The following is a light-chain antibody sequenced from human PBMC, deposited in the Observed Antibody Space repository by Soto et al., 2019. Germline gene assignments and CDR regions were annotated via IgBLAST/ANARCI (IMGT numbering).Light chain of an antibody. CDR1: QSISSW. V-gene: IGKV1-5*03. CDR2: KAS. J-gene: IGKJ2*01. CDR3: QQYNSFPYT. Sequence: DIQMTQSPSTLSASVGDRVTITCRASQSISSWLAWYQQKPGKAPKLLIYKASSLESGVPSSFSGSGSGTEFTLTISSLQPDDFATYYCQQYNSFPYTFGQGPSWRSN.